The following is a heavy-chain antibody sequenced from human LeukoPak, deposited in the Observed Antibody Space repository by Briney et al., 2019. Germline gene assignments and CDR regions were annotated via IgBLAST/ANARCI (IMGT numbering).Heavy chain of an antibody. D-gene: IGHD1-26*01. CDR2: IKQDGSEK. V-gene: IGHV3-7*01. J-gene: IGHJ4*02. CDR1: GFTFSSYW. Sequence: GGSLRLSCAASGFTFSSYWMSWVRQAPGKGLEWVANIKQDGSEKYYVDSVKGRFTISRDNAKDLLYLQMNSLRAEDTAVYYCARGGYWEGYYFDYWGQGTLVTVSS. CDR3: ARGGYWEGYYFDY.